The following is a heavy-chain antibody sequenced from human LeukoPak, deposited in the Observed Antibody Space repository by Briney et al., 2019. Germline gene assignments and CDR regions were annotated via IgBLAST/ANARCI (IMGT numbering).Heavy chain of an antibody. J-gene: IGHJ4*02. Sequence: PGGSLRLSCAASGFTFSNAWMSWVRQAPGKGLEWVGRIKSKTDGGTTDYAAPVKGRFTISRDNSKNTLYLQMNSLRAEDTAVYYCARDRIRGGSFGLFDYWGQGTLVTVSS. CDR2: IKSKTDGGTT. D-gene: IGHD3-16*01. CDR1: GFTFSNAW. V-gene: IGHV3-15*01. CDR3: ARDRIRGGSFGLFDY.